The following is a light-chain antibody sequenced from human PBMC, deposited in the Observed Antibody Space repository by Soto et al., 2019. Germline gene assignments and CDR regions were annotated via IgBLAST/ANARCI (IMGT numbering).Light chain of an antibody. Sequence: DIQMTQSPSSLSASVGDRVTITCRAGQDIRSDLGWFQQKPGKAPKRLIYAASTLGSGVPSRFSGSRSGTEFTLTISSLQPEDFATYYCLQHNSYPFTFGPGTKVDIK. CDR3: LQHNSYPFT. CDR1: QDIRSD. V-gene: IGKV1-17*01. CDR2: AAS. J-gene: IGKJ3*01.